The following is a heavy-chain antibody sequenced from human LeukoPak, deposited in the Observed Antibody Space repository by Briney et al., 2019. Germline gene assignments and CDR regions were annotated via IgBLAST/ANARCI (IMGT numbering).Heavy chain of an antibody. CDR1: GFTFSSYG. Sequence: PGGSLRLSCAASGFTFSSYGMHWVRQAPGKGLEWVAVISYDGSNKYYADSVKGRFTISRDNSKNTLHLQMNSLRAEDTAVYYCAKEGHHGAFDIWGQGTMVTVSS. J-gene: IGHJ3*02. D-gene: IGHD1-14*01. CDR3: AKEGHHGAFDI. V-gene: IGHV3-30*18. CDR2: ISYDGSNK.